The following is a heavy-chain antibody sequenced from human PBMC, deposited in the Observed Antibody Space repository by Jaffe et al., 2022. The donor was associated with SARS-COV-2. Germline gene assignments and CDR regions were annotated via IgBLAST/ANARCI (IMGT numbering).Heavy chain of an antibody. CDR1: GGSISSSSYY. CDR3: ARHGGSIVGATSTLFDY. J-gene: IGHJ4*02. D-gene: IGHD1-26*01. Sequence: QLQLQESGPGLVKPSETLSLTCTVSGGSISSSSYYWGWIRQPPGKGLEWIGSIYYSGSTYYNPSLKSRVTISVDTSKNQFSLKLSSVTAADTAVYYCARHGGSIVGATSTLFDYWGQGTLVTVSS. V-gene: IGHV4-39*01. CDR2: IYYSGST.